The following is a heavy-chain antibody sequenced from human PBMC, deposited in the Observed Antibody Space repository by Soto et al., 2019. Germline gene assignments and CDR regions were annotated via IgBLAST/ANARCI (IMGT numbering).Heavy chain of an antibody. Sequence: GGSLRLSCAASGFTFSDYYMSWIRQAPGKGLEWVSYISSSSYTNYADSVKGRFTISRDNAKNSLYLQMNSLRAEDTAVYYCARDKISRGSTPYYFDYWGQGTLVTVSS. CDR1: GFTFSDYY. J-gene: IGHJ4*02. D-gene: IGHD6-13*01. CDR2: ISSSSYT. V-gene: IGHV3-11*05. CDR3: ARDKISRGSTPYYFDY.